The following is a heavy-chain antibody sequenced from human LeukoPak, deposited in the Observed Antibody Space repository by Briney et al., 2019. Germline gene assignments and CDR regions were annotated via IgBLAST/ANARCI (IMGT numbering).Heavy chain of an antibody. Sequence: SVKVSRKASGGTFSSYAISWVRQAPGQGLEWMGGIIPIFGTANYAQKFQGRVTTTTDESTSTAYMELSSLRSEDTAVYYCAREGDGYSMPDYWGQGTLVTVSS. J-gene: IGHJ4*02. D-gene: IGHD5-24*01. CDR3: AREGDGYSMPDY. V-gene: IGHV1-69*05. CDR1: GGTFSSYA. CDR2: IIPIFGTA.